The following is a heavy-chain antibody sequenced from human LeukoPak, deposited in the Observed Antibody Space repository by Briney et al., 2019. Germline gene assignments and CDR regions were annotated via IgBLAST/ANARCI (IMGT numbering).Heavy chain of an antibody. V-gene: IGHV4-30-4*01. D-gene: IGHD4-17*01. CDR1: GGSISSDDYY. J-gene: IGHJ6*02. CDR2: IYYSGST. CDR3: AREATVTTAYYGMDV. Sequence: SETLSLTCTVSGGSISSDDYYWSWIRQLPGKGLEWIGYIYYSGSTYFNSSLKSRVTISVDTSKNQFSLKLSSVTAADTAVYYCAREATVTTAYYGMDVWGQGTTVTVSS.